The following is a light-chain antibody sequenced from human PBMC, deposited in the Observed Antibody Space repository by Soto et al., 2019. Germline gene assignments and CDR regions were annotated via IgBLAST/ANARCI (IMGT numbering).Light chain of an antibody. V-gene: IGLV2-23*02. CDR3: CSYAVPYV. Sequence: QSVLTXPASVSGSPGQSITISCTGTSSDVGSYNLVSWYQQHPGKAPKLMIYEVSKRPSGVSNRFSGSKSGNTASLTISGLQAEDEADYYCCSYAVPYVFGTGTKVTVL. CDR1: SSDVGSYNL. CDR2: EVS. J-gene: IGLJ1*01.